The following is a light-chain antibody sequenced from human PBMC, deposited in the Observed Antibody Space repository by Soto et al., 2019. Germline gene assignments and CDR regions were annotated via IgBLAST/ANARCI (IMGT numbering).Light chain of an antibody. CDR3: CSYAGSYNWV. CDR2: EGS. J-gene: IGLJ3*02. Sequence: QSVLTQPASVSGSPGQSITISCTGTSSDVGSYNLVSWYQQHPGKAPKLMIYEGSKRPSGISNRFSGSKSDNTASLTISGLQAEDEADYYCCSYAGSYNWVFGGGTKVTVL. CDR1: SSDVGSYNL. V-gene: IGLV2-23*01.